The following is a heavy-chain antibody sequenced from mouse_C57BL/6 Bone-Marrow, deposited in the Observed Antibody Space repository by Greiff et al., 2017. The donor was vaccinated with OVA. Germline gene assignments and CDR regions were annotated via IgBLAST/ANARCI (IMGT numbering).Heavy chain of an antibody. Sequence: QVQLKQPGAELVKPGASVKLSCKASGYTFASYWMHWVKQRPGQGLEWIGMIHPNSGSTNYNEKFKSKATLTVDKSSSTAYMQLSSLTSEDSAVYYCASYYGNYVVLYAMDYWGQGTSVTVSS. V-gene: IGHV1-64*01. J-gene: IGHJ4*01. D-gene: IGHD2-1*01. CDR1: GYTFASYW. CDR3: ASYYGNYVVLYAMDY. CDR2: IHPNSGST.